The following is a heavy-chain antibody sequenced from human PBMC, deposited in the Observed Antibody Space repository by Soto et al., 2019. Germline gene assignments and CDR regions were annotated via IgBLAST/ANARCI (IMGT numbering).Heavy chain of an antibody. CDR2: IIPIFGTA. CDR3: ARERITGTTSPNWFDP. CDR1: GGTFSSYA. J-gene: IGHJ5*02. V-gene: IGHV1-69*13. D-gene: IGHD1-7*01. Sequence: ASVKVSCKASGGTFSSYAISWVRQAPGQGLEWMGGIIPIFGTANYAQKFQGRVTITADESTSTAYMELSSLRSEDTAVYYCARERITGTTSPNWFDPWGQGTLVTVSS.